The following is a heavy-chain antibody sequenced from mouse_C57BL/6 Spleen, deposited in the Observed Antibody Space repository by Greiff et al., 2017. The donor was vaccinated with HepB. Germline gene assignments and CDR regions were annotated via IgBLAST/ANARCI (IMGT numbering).Heavy chain of an antibody. D-gene: IGHD2-5*01. J-gene: IGHJ2*01. Sequence: EVKLMESGGGLVQPGGSLSLSCAASGFTFTDYYMSWVRQPPGKALEWLGFIRNKANGNTTEYSASVKGRFTISRDNSQSILYLQMNALRAEDSATYYCARSSYYSNYDYFDYWGQGTTLTVSS. V-gene: IGHV7-3*01. CDR2: IRNKANGNTT. CDR3: ARSSYYSNYDYFDY. CDR1: GFTFTDYY.